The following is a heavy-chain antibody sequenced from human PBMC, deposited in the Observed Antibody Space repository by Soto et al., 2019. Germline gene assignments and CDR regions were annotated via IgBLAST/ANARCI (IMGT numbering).Heavy chain of an antibody. CDR3: AKVGEQYSTGSLYYFDF. Sequence: ASETLSLTCTVAGGSVSSGSYYWSWIRQPPGKGLEWIGYIYYTGSTNYNPSLKSRVNISVDTSKNQFSLKLSSVTAADTAVYYCAKVGEQYSTGSLYYFDFWGQGTLVTVSS. V-gene: IGHV4-61*01. CDR2: IYYTGST. D-gene: IGHD6-19*01. J-gene: IGHJ4*02. CDR1: GGSVSSGSYY.